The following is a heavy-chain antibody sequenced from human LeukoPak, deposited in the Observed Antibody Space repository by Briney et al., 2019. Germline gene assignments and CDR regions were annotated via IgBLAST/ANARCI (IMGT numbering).Heavy chain of an antibody. J-gene: IGHJ4*02. V-gene: IGHV3-7*03. CDR3: ARRYFDS. Sequence: GGPLSFSFEASDFTLGSYWMSWVGKAPGKGLEWVANIKQDGSEKYYVDSVKGRFTISRDNAKNSLYLQMNSLRAEDTAVYYCARRYFDSWGQGTLVTVSS. CDR1: DFTLGSYW. CDR2: IKQDGSEK.